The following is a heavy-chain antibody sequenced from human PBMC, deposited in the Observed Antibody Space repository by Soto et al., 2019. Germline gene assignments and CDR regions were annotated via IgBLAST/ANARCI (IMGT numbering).Heavy chain of an antibody. CDR1: GGSISSSSYY. Sequence: QLQLQESGPGLVKPSETLSLTCTVSGGSISSSSYYWGWIRQPPGKGLEWIGSIYYSGSTYYNPSLKSRVTISVDTSKNQFSLKLSSVTAADTAVYYCARRTNYDFWSGEYNWFDPWGQGTLVTVSS. CDR3: ARRTNYDFWSGEYNWFDP. J-gene: IGHJ5*02. V-gene: IGHV4-39*01. CDR2: IYYSGST. D-gene: IGHD3-3*01.